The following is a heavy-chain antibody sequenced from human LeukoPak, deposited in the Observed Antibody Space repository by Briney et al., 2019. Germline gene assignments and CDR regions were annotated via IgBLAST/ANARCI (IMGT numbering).Heavy chain of an antibody. V-gene: IGHV3-23*01. CDR2: ISGSGGST. CDR3: AKDVSMIVVVSPFDC. CDR1: GFTFSSYA. Sequence: GGSLTLSCAVSGFTFSSYAMSWVRQAPGKGLEWISTISGSGGSTYYADSVKGRFTISRDNSKNTPYLQMNSLRAEDTAVYYCAKDVSMIVVVSPFDCWGQGTLVTVSS. D-gene: IGHD3-22*01. J-gene: IGHJ4*02.